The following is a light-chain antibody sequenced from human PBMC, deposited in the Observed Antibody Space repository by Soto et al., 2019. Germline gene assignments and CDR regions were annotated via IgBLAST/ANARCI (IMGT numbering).Light chain of an antibody. CDR1: SSNIGSNT. V-gene: IGLV1-44*01. CDR3: SAWDDSLNGHVV. CDR2: RSY. Sequence: QSVLTQPSSASGTPGQRVTISCSGSSSNIGSNTVNWYQQLPGTAPKLLIYRSYQRPSGVPDRFSGSKSGTSASLAISGLQSEDEADYYCSAWDDSLNGHVVLGGGTKLTVL. J-gene: IGLJ2*01.